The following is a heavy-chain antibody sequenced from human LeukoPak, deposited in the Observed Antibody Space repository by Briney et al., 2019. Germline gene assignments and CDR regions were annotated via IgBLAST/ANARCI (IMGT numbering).Heavy chain of an antibody. CDR2: INNDGSST. J-gene: IGHJ4*02. D-gene: IGHD2-21*01. CDR3: VRDPPGEGVDY. V-gene: IGHV3-74*01. Sequence: GGSLRLSCAASGFTFSSYLMHWIRQAPGKGLVWVSRINNDGSSTNYADSVKGRFIISRDNAKNTVYLQMNSLRGEDTAVYYCVRDPPGEGVDYWGQGTLVAVSS. CDR1: GFTFSSYL.